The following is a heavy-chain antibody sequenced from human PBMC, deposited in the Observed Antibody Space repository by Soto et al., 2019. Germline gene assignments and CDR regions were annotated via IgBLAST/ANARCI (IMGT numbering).Heavy chain of an antibody. CDR2: ISWNSGSI. D-gene: IGHD6-19*01. J-gene: IGHJ3*02. Sequence: EVQLVESGGGLVQPGRSLRLSCAASGFTFDDYAMHWVRQAPGKDLEWVSGISWNSGSIGYADSVKGRFTISRDNAKNSLYLQMNSLRAEDTALYYCAKNDEQWLVLRAFDIWGQGTMVTVSS. CDR1: GFTFDDYA. V-gene: IGHV3-9*01. CDR3: AKNDEQWLVLRAFDI.